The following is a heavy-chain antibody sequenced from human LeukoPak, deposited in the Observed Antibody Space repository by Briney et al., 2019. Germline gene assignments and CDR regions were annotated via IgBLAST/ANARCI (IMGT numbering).Heavy chain of an antibody. CDR3: ARSAGISSYYNYFDY. J-gene: IGHJ4*02. D-gene: IGHD3-22*01. Sequence: GGSLRPSCAASGFTVSSNYMTWVRQAPGKGLEWISVIYSGGSTYYADSVKGRFTISRDNSKNTLYLQMNSLRAEDTAVYYCARSAGISSYYNYFDYWGQGTLVTVSS. CDR1: GFTVSSNY. CDR2: IYSGGST. V-gene: IGHV3-53*01.